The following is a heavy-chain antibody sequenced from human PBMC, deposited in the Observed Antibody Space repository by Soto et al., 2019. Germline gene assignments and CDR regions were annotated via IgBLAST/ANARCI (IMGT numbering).Heavy chain of an antibody. V-gene: IGHV4-30-4*01. J-gene: IGHJ4*02. Sequence: SETLSLTCTVSGGSIRNGDYYWGWIRQPPGEGLEWIGYVYYSGTTYSHPSLNSRVSISVDTSENQFSLRLTSVTAADTAVYYCVTVNLVGAAYYFDYWGPGTLVTVSS. CDR3: VTVNLVGAAYYFDY. CDR2: VYYSGTT. CDR1: GGSIRNGDYY. D-gene: IGHD1-26*01.